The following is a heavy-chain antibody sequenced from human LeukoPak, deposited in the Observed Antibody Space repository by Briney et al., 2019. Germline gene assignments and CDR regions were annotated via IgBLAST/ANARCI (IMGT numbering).Heavy chain of an antibody. D-gene: IGHD4-17*01. CDR1: GFTFSSYS. J-gene: IGHJ4*02. Sequence: PGGSLRLSCAASGFTFSSYSMNWVRQAPGKGLEWVSYISSSSSTIYYADSVKGRFTISRDNAKNSLYLQMNSLRAEDTAVYYCAGDTVTTFSPYWGQGTLVTVSS. CDR3: AGDTVTTFSPY. CDR2: ISSSSSTI. V-gene: IGHV3-48*01.